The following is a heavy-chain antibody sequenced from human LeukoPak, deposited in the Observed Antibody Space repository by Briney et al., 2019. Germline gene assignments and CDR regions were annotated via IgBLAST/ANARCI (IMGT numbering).Heavy chain of an antibody. D-gene: IGHD5-24*01. J-gene: IGHJ4*02. CDR3: ARGRDGYNFDY. CDR2: IYYSGST. CDR1: SGSICSYY. Sequence: SETLSLTCTVSSGSICSYYWSWIRQPPGKGLEWIGYIYYSGSTNYNPSLKSRVTISLDTSKNQFSLKLGSVTAADTAVYFCARGRDGYNFDYWGQGTLVTVSS. V-gene: IGHV4-59*01.